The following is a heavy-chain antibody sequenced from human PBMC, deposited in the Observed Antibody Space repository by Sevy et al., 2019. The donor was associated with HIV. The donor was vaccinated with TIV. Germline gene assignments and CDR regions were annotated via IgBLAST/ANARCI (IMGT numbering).Heavy chain of an antibody. CDR2: INHSGST. CDR1: GGSFSGYY. D-gene: IGHD3-22*01. V-gene: IGHV4-34*01. J-gene: IGHJ2*01. Sequence: SETLSLTCAVYGGSFSGYYWSWIRQPPGKGLEWIGEINHSGSTNYNPSLKSRVTISVDTSKNQFSRKLSSVTAADTAVYYCARAPEIVVGSRYFDLWGRGTLVTVSS. CDR3: ARAPEIVVGSRYFDL.